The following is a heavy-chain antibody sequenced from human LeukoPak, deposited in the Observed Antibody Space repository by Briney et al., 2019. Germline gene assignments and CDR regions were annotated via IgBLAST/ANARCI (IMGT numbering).Heavy chain of an antibody. D-gene: IGHD6-13*01. J-gene: IGHJ4*02. CDR3: AKDPHSSSWYYSDS. CDR2: LSDDGSNK. Sequence: GRSLRLSYSASRFTFRYFAMLWVRQAPGKGLEWVAVLSDDGSNKFYADSVKGRFTISRDNSKNTLYLQMNSLRAGDTAFYYCAKDPHSSSWYYSDSWGQGTLVTVSS. V-gene: IGHV3-30*18. CDR1: RFTFRYFA.